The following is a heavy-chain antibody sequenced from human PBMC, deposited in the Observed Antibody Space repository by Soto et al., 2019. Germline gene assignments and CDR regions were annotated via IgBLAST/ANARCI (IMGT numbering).Heavy chain of an antibody. V-gene: IGHV1-69*01. D-gene: IGHD1-1*01. J-gene: IGHJ4*02. CDR1: GGTFSSYA. CDR2: IIPIFGTA. Sequence: QVQLVQSGAEVKKPGSSVKVSCKASGGTFSSYAISWVRQAPGQGLEWMGGIIPIFGTANYAQKFQGRVTIPGDESRGPPYRGVSSLRLEDRAVYYWAGGEPSGTYPTFIFDYGGQGTLVTVSS. CDR3: AGGEPSGTYPTFIFDY.